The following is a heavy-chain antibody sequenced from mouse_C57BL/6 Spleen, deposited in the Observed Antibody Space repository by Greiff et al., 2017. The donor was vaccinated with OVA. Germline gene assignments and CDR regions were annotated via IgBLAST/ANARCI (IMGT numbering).Heavy chain of an antibody. CDR1: GFTFSSYA. J-gene: IGHJ2*01. D-gene: IGHD1-1*01. V-gene: IGHV5-4*03. Sequence: EVKVVESGGGLVKPGGSLKLSCAASGFTFSSYAMSWVRQTPEKRLEWVATISDGGSYTYYPDNVKGRFTISRDNAKNNLYLQMSHLKSEDTAMDYCSRGIYYGSSYFDDWGQGTTLTVSS. CDR2: ISDGGSYT. CDR3: SRGIYYGSSYFDD.